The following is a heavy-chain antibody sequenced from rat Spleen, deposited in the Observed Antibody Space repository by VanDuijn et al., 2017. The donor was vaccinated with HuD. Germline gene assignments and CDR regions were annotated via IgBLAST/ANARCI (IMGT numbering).Heavy chain of an antibody. Sequence: EVQLVESGGGLVQPGRSLKLSCAASGFTFSNYDMAWVRQAPTKGLEWIASISTGGGNTYYRDSVKGRFTISRDNAKNTQYLQMDSLRSEDTATYYCARHYYYDGSYYPYVMDAWGQGASVTVSS. CDR2: ISTGGGNT. CDR3: ARHYYYDGSYYPYVMDA. D-gene: IGHD1-12*02. V-gene: IGHV5S13*01. CDR1: GFTFSNYD. J-gene: IGHJ4*01.